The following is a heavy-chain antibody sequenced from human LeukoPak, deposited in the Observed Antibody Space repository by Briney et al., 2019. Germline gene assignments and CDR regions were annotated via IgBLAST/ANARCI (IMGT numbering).Heavy chain of an antibody. Sequence: GGSLRLSCAASGFTVSSNYMSWVRQAPGKGLEWVSVIYSGGSTYYADSVKGRFTISRDNSKNTLYLQMNSLRAEDTAVYYCARDSRGYSSGWYVNYGMDVWGQGTTVPVSS. J-gene: IGHJ6*02. CDR2: IYSGGST. CDR3: ARDSRGYSSGWYVNYGMDV. V-gene: IGHV3-66*01. CDR1: GFTVSSNY. D-gene: IGHD6-19*01.